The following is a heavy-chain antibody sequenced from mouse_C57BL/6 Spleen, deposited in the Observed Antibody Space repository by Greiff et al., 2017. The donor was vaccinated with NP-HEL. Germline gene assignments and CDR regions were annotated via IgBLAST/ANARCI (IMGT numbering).Heavy chain of an antibody. Sequence: EVKLVESGPELVKPGASVKISCKASGYSFTGYYMNWVKQSPEKSLEWIGEINPSTGGTTYNQKFKAKATLTVDKSSSTAYMQLKSLTSEDSAVYYCARSSYGYAFAYWGQGTLVTVSA. CDR1: GYSFTGYY. V-gene: IGHV1-42*01. J-gene: IGHJ3*01. D-gene: IGHD2-2*01. CDR3: ARSSYGYAFAY. CDR2: INPSTGGT.